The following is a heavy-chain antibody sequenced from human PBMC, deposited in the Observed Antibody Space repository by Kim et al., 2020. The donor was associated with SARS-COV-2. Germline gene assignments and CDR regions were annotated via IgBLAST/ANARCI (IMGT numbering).Heavy chain of an antibody. Sequence: AESVKGRFTISRDNSKTTLYLQMNSLRAEDTAVYYCATSGSGSYYYYGMDVWGQGTTVTVSS. V-gene: IGHV3-30*02. CDR3: ATSGSGSYYYYGMDV. J-gene: IGHJ6*02. D-gene: IGHD3-10*01.